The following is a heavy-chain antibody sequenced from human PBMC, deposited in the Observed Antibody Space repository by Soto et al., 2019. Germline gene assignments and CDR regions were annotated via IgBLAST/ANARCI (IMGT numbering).Heavy chain of an antibody. CDR1: GYTFTSYG. Sequence: ASVKVSCKASGYTFTSYGISWVRQAPGQGLEWMGWISAYNGNTNYAQKLQGRVTMTTDTSTSTAYMELRSLRSDDTAVYYWARYCSGGSCYQESGSWFDPWGQGTMVTVSS. V-gene: IGHV1-18*04. CDR2: ISAYNGNT. D-gene: IGHD2-15*01. J-gene: IGHJ5*02. CDR3: ARYCSGGSCYQESGSWFDP.